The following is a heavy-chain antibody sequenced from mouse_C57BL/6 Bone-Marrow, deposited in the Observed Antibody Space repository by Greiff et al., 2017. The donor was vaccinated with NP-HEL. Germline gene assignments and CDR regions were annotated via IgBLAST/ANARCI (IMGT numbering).Heavy chain of an antibody. Sequence: VQRVESGAELVRPGASVKLSCKASGYTFTDYYINWVKQRPGQGLEWIARIYPGSGNTYYNEKFKGKATLTAEKSSSTAYMQLSSLTSEDSAVYFCARDYYGSSYVGAWFAYWGQGTLVTVSA. D-gene: IGHD1-1*01. CDR2: IYPGSGNT. CDR3: ARDYYGSSYVGAWFAY. CDR1: GYTFTDYY. V-gene: IGHV1-76*01. J-gene: IGHJ3*01.